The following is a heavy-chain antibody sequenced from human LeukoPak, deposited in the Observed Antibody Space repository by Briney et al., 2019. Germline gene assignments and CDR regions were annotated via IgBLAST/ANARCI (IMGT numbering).Heavy chain of an antibody. CDR3: AREYGSITMVI. Sequence: GASVKVSCKASGYTFIDYYMHWVRQAPGQGLEWMGWINPNSGGTNYAQKFQGRVTMTRDTSISTAYMDLSRLRSDDTAVYYCAREYGSITMVIWGQGTMVTVSS. CDR1: GYTFIDYY. CDR2: INPNSGGT. D-gene: IGHD3-10*01. V-gene: IGHV1-2*02. J-gene: IGHJ3*02.